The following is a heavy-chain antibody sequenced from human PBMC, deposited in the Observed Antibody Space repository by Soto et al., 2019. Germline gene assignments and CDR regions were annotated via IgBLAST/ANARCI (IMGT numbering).Heavy chain of an antibody. Sequence: QVQLQESGPGLVKPSGTLTLTCVVSGGSISNNNWWSWVRQSPGKGLGWIGEIYHSGSINYNTSRKSRVTVSVDKSKNQFSLKLSSVTAADTAVYYCARVRAAGTCFDYWGQGTLVTVSS. CDR2: IYHSGSI. CDR3: ARVRAAGTCFDY. D-gene: IGHD6-13*01. CDR1: GGSISNNNW. V-gene: IGHV4-4*02. J-gene: IGHJ4*02.